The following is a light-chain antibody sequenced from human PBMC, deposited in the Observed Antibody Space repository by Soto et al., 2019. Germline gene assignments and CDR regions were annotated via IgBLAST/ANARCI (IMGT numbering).Light chain of an antibody. CDR3: QQYGTSPPIT. Sequence: EIHMTQSPCTLSSSPGERATLSCRASQRVTSNSLSWYQQKSGQAPRLVFYGPSHKATGIPERFSGSGSGTDFTLTISRLEHDDFAVYFCQQYGTSPPITFGQGTRLEIK. V-gene: IGKV3-20*01. J-gene: IGKJ5*01. CDR1: QRVTSNS. CDR2: GPS.